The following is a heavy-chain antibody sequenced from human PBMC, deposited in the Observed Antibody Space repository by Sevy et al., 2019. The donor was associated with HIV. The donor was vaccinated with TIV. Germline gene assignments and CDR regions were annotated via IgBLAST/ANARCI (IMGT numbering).Heavy chain of an antibody. CDR1: GFRFSSYG. Sequence: GGSLRLSCAASGFRFSSYGMNWVRQAPGKGLEWVAFLSYDGSKEDYAASVKVQFTISRDNSKNTFYVEMNSLRAEDKAGYHCTKDMVTFGGIIANSPGGFDIWGQGTMVTVSS. V-gene: IGHV3-30*02. CDR2: LSYDGSKE. CDR3: TKDMVTFGGIIANSPGGFDI. D-gene: IGHD3-16*02. J-gene: IGHJ3*02.